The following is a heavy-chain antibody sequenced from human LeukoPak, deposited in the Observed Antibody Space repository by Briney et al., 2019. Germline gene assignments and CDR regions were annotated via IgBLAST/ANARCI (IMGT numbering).Heavy chain of an antibody. CDR3: ARDRVPYYYGSGSLDN. J-gene: IGHJ4*02. Sequence: GASVKVSCKASGYTFTSYGISWVRQAPGQGLEWMGWISAYNGNTNYAQKLQGRVTMTTDTSTSTAYMELRSLRSDDTAVYYCARDRVPYYYGSGSLDNWGQGTLVTVSS. CDR1: GYTFTSYG. V-gene: IGHV1-18*01. D-gene: IGHD3-10*01. CDR2: ISAYNGNT.